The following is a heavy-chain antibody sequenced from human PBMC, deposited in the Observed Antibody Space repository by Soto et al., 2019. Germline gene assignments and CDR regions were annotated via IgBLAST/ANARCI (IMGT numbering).Heavy chain of an antibody. J-gene: IGHJ2*01. Sequence: ASVKVSCKASGYAFTSYGISWVRQAPGQGLEWMGWISAYNGNTNYAQKLQGRVTMTTDTSTSTAYMELSSLRSEDTAVYYCARESLHYWYFDLWGRGTLVTVSS. CDR1: GYAFTSYG. CDR2: ISAYNGNT. V-gene: IGHV1-18*01. CDR3: ARESLHYWYFDL.